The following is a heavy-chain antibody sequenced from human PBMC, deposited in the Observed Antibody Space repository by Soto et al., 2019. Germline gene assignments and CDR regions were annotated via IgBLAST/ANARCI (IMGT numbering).Heavy chain of an antibody. CDR3: ARGRSSSSWYGYFDY. CDR1: GFTFSSYG. D-gene: IGHD6-13*01. V-gene: IGHV3-33*01. Sequence: GGSLRLSCAASGFTFSSYGMHWVRQAPGKGLEWVAVIWSDGSNKYYADSVQGRFTISRDNSKNTLYLQMNSLRAEDTAVYYCARGRSSSSWYGYFDYWGQGTLVTVS. J-gene: IGHJ4*02. CDR2: IWSDGSNK.